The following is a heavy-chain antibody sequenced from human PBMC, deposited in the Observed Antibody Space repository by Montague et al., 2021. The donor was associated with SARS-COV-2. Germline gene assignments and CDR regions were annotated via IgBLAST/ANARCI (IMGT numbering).Heavy chain of an antibody. CDR1: GGSISSGGYS. CDR2: VSASGST. D-gene: IGHD6-13*01. Sequence: TLSLTCAVSGGSISSGGYSWSWIRQPPGKGLEWIGRVSASGSTNYNPSLNSRVTMSVDTSKKQFSLRLSPVTAADTAVYYCARDVVAAPGTFDYWGQGTLVTVSS. J-gene: IGHJ4*02. V-gene: IGHV4-61*02. CDR3: ARDVVAAPGTFDY.